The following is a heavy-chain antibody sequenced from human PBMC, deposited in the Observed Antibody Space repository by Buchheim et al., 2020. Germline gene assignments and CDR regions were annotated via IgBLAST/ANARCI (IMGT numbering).Heavy chain of an antibody. CDR3: ARGCRYYYYYGMDV. Sequence: QVQLQQWGAGLLKPSETLSLTCAVSGGSFSGYYWSWIRQPPGKGLEWIGEINHSGSTNYNPSLKSRVTISVDTSQNQFSLKLSSVTAADTAVYYCARGCRYYYYYGMDVWGQGTT. V-gene: IGHV4-34*01. CDR1: GGSFSGYY. J-gene: IGHJ6*02. CDR2: INHSGST.